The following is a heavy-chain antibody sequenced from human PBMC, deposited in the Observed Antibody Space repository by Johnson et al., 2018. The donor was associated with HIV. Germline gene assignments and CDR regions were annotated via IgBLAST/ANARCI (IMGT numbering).Heavy chain of an antibody. CDR1: GFTFTFYA. D-gene: IGHD2-2*01. CDR2: IPYDESNN. V-gene: IGHV3-30-3*01. Sequence: VQLVESGGGLVQPGGSLSLPCPASGFTFTFYAMIWVRQAPGKGLGWLAVIPYDESNNYYADSVKGRFTISRDNAKNTVYLQMNSLRAEDTAVYYCAKDGAMAFDIWGQGTLVTVSS. J-gene: IGHJ3*02. CDR3: AKDGAMAFDI.